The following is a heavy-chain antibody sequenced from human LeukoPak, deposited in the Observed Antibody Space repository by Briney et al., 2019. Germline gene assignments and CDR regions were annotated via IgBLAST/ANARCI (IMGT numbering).Heavy chain of an antibody. Sequence: PGGSLRLSCAASGFTFSSYSMSWVRQAPGKGLEWVSSISSSSSYIYYADSVKGRFTISRDNAKNSLYLQMNSLRAEDTAVYYCARDLGGSGHGYYFDYWGQGTLVTVSS. V-gene: IGHV3-21*01. J-gene: IGHJ4*02. CDR3: ARDLGGSGHGYYFDY. CDR2: ISSSSSYI. CDR1: GFTFSSYS. D-gene: IGHD3-10*01.